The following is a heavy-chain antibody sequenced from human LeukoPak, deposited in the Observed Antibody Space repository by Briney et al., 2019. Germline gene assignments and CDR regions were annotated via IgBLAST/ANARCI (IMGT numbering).Heavy chain of an antibody. CDR1: GYTFTFYY. V-gene: IGHV1-2*02. CDR3: AIGYNWNDGLDF. J-gene: IGHJ4*02. D-gene: IGHD1-1*01. CDR2: INPENGDT. Sequence: ASVKVSCKASGYTFTFYYIHWVRQAPGQGLEWMGWINPENGDTKSAQRFQGRVTMTRDSSISTGYMTLSRLRSDDTAVYYCAIGYNWNDGLDFWGQGALATVSS.